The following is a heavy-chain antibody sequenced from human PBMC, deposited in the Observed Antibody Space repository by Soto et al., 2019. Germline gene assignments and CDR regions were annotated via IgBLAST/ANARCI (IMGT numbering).Heavy chain of an antibody. CDR1: AYSFTSYW. Sequence: XESLKISCEGSAYSFTSYWIGWVRQMPGKGLEYMGAIHPGNSETRYSPSFQGQVTFSADKSISTAYLQWSSLKASDNAMYYCARGVDGYTWGAYWGQGTQVTVSS. V-gene: IGHV5-51*01. CDR2: IHPGNSET. D-gene: IGHD5-12*01. CDR3: ARGVDGYTWGAY. J-gene: IGHJ4*02.